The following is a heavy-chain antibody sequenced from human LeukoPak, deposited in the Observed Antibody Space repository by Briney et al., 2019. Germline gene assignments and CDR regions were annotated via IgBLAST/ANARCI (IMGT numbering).Heavy chain of an antibody. D-gene: IGHD5-12*01. J-gene: IGHJ4*02. V-gene: IGHV3-48*04. CDR3: AREGQVNSGYGPFDY. CDR2: ISSSSSTI. Sequence: GGSLRLSCAASGFTFSSYSMNWVRQAPGKGLEWVSYISSSSSTIYYADSVKGRFTISRDNAKNSLYLQMNSLRAEDTAVYYCAREGQVNSGYGPFDYWGQGTLVTVSS. CDR1: GFTFSSYS.